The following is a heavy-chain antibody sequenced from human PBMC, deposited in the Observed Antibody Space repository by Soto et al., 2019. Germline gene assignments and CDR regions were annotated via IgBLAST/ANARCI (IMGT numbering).Heavy chain of an antibody. CDR1: GFTFSNYA. J-gene: IGHJ4*02. Sequence: EVQLLESGGGLVQPGGSLRLSCAASGFTFSNYALTWVRQAPGKGLEWVSTISGSGGSTYYADSVKGRFTISRDNSKNTLYLQMNSLRAEDTAVYYCAKEQGSSWYEIDYWGQGTLVTVSS. V-gene: IGHV3-23*01. D-gene: IGHD6-13*01. CDR3: AKEQGSSWYEIDY. CDR2: ISGSGGST.